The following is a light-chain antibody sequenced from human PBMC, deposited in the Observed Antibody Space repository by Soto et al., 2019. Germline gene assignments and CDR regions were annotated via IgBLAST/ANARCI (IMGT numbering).Light chain of an antibody. CDR3: QSYDTSLSASV. CDR2: DNT. V-gene: IGLV1-40*01. CDR1: RSNIGAGYA. J-gene: IGLJ2*01. Sequence: QAVVTQPPSVSGAPGQRDTISCTGSRSNIGAGYAVHWYQQLPGTAPKLLIYDNTNRPSGVPDRFSASESGTSASLAITGLQSEDEADYYCQSYDTSLSASVFGGGTKLTVL.